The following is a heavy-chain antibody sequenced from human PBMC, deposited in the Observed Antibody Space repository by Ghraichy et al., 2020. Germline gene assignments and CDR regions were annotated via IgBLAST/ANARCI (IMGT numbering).Heavy chain of an antibody. J-gene: IGHJ6*02. V-gene: IGHV3-21*01. CDR1: GFTFSSYS. D-gene: IGHD6-13*01. CDR3: ARARSSSSGPPYYYAMDV. CDR2: ISSSSSYI. Sequence: GGSLRLSCAASGFTFSSYSMNWVRQAPGKGLEWVSSISSSSSYIYYADSVKGRFTISRDNAKSSLYLQMSSLRAEDTAVFYCARARSSSSGPPYYYAMDVWGQGTTVTVSS.